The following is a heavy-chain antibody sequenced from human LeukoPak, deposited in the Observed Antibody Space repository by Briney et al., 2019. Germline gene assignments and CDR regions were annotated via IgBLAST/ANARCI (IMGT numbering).Heavy chain of an antibody. J-gene: IGHJ6*03. D-gene: IGHD2-2*01. CDR2: INPNSGGT. CDR1: GYTFTGYY. Sequence: ASVKVSCKASGYTFTGYYMHWVRQAPGQGLEWMGWINPNSGGTNYAQKFQGRVTMTRDTSISTAYMELSRLRSDDTAVYYCARADIVVVPAPYYYYMDVWGKGTTVTVSS. V-gene: IGHV1-2*02. CDR3: ARADIVVVPAPYYYYMDV.